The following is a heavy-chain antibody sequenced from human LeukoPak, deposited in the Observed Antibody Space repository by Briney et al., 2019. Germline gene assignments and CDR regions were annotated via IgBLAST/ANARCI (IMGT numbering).Heavy chain of an antibody. CDR2: IYPGDSDT. J-gene: IGHJ3*02. V-gene: IGHV5-51*01. Sequence: GESLKISCKGSGSTFTSYWMGWVRQLPGKGLEWLGIIYPGDSDTRYSPSFQGQVTISADKSISTAYLQWSSLKASDTAMYYCARRLQYYYDSSGIDAFDIWGQGTMVTVSS. D-gene: IGHD3-22*01. CDR3: ARRLQYYYDSSGIDAFDI. CDR1: GSTFTSYW.